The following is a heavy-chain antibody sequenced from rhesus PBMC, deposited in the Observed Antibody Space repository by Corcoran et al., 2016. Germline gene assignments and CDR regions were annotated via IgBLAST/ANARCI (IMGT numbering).Heavy chain of an antibody. CDR3: ARVGSSWSEWDTVGTEWYFDL. CDR2: FYGRGESN. Sequence: QVQLQESGPGRVTPSETRSLTCAVSGYSISRGIYGFVIRQPPGRGRGWFGGFYGRGESNFLNPSLKSRVTLSVDTSKNQFSLKLSSVTAADTAVYYCARVGSSWSEWDTVGTEWYFDLWGPGTPITISS. V-gene: IGHV4S14*01. D-gene: IGHD5-42*01. CDR1: GYSISRGIY. J-gene: IGHJ2*01.